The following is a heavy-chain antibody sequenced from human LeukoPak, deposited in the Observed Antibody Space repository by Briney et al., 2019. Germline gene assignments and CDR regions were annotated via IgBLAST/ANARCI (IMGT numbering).Heavy chain of an antibody. CDR2: IYSTGST. Sequence: SETLSLTCTVSAASIRNNHWSWIRQPPGEGLEWIGYIYSTGSTSYNPSLKSRVTISVDTSKNQFSLNLTSVTAADTAVYYCARVIGSYYEVDLDYWGQGTLVTVSS. J-gene: IGHJ4*02. D-gene: IGHD1-26*01. V-gene: IGHV4-4*08. CDR1: AASIRNNH. CDR3: ARVIGSYYEVDLDY.